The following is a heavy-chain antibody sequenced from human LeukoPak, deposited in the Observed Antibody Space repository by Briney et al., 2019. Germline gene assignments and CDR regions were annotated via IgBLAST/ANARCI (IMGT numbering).Heavy chain of an antibody. CDR3: ANSWYYYDSSGLPKSDAFDR. CDR2: IYRTGGT. V-gene: IGHV4-38-2*02. CDR1: GGSISSGAY. Sequence: SETLSLTCTVSGGSISSGAYWGWVRRPPGKGLEWIATIYRTGGTYYNPTLERRVTISIDTYKNQFSLKLNSVTAADTAVYDCANSWYYYDSSGLPKSDAFDRWGQGTLVTVSS. D-gene: IGHD3-22*01. J-gene: IGHJ3*01.